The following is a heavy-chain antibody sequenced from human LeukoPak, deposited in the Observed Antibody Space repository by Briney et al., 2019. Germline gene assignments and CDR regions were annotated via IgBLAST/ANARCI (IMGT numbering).Heavy chain of an antibody. D-gene: IGHD1-26*01. J-gene: IGHJ4*02. CDR3: TRESIVGAPYFDY. CDR1: GFTFGDYA. CDR2: IRSKAYGGTT. Sequence: GGSLRLSCTASGFTFGDYAMSWVRQAPEKGLEWVGFIRSKAYGGTTEYAASVKGRFTISRDDSKSIAYLQMNSLKTEDTAVYYCTRESIVGAPYFDYWGQGTPVTVSS. V-gene: IGHV3-49*04.